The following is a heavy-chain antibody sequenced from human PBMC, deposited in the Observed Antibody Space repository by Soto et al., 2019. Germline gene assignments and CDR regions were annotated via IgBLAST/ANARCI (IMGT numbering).Heavy chain of an antibody. CDR1: GGTFSSYA. CDR2: IIPIFGTA. Sequence: QVQLVQSGAEVKKPGSSVKVSCKASGGTFSSYAISWVRQAPGQGLDWMGGIIPIFGTANYAKQFQGRVTITADKSTSTAYMELSSLRSEDTAVYYCARDRVEMATITHYYYGMDVWGQGPTVTVSS. CDR3: ARDRVEMATITHYYYGMDV. V-gene: IGHV1-69*06. J-gene: IGHJ6*02. D-gene: IGHD4-4*01.